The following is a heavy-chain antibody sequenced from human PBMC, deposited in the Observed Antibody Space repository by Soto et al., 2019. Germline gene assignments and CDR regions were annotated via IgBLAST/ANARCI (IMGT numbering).Heavy chain of an antibody. Sequence: SETLSLTCTVSGGSMSSYYWTWSRQPAGKGLEWIGRVYSSGGTHYNPSLKSRVTISLDTSKNQFSLRLLSVTDADTAVYYCARGQRFSDWFDPWGKGTLVTVFS. CDR3: ARGQRFSDWFDP. J-gene: IGHJ5*02. CDR1: GGSMSSYY. CDR2: VYSSGGT. D-gene: IGHD3-3*01. V-gene: IGHV4-4*07.